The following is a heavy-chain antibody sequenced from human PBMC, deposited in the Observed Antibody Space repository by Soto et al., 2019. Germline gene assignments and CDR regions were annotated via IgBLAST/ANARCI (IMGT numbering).Heavy chain of an antibody. CDR3: AGSKGFHYGSDV. CDR2: ISYDGRVT. CDR1: GLIFNVYS. Sequence: QVRLVESGGGVVQPGRSLRLSCAVSGLIFNVYSMHWVRQSPGKGLEWVAVISYDGRVTHYADSVKGRFTISRDNSENTVYLEMNGLRVEDSAVYYCAGSKGFHYGSDVWGQGTTGTVS. J-gene: IGHJ6*02. V-gene: IGHV3-30*03.